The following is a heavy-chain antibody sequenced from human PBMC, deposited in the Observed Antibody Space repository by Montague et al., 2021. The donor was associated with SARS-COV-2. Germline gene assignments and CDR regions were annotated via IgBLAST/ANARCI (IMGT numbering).Heavy chain of an antibody. J-gene: IGHJ5*02. D-gene: IGHD1-26*01. V-gene: IGHV4-39*01. CDR3: ARQGSGSYYNWFDP. CDR2: IYYSGSS. CDR1: GGSISSSSYY. Sequence: SETLSLTCTVSGGSISSSSYYWGWIRQPPGMGLEWIGRIYYSGSSYYNPSLKSRVTISGDTSKNQFSLKRSSVTAADTAVYYCARQGSGSYYNWFDPGGREPWSPSPQ.